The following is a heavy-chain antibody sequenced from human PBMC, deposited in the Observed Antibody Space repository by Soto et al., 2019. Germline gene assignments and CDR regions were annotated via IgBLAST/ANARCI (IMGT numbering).Heavy chain of an antibody. D-gene: IGHD6-13*01. Sequence: ASVKVSCKASGYTFPNYALHWVRQAPGQGLEWMGWISAYNGNTNYAQKLQGRVTMTTDTSTSTAYMELRSLRSDDTAVYYCARVGSSSWSEYYYGMDVWGQGTTVTVSS. CDR2: ISAYNGNT. CDR3: ARVGSSSWSEYYYGMDV. V-gene: IGHV1-18*01. CDR1: GYTFPNYA. J-gene: IGHJ6*02.